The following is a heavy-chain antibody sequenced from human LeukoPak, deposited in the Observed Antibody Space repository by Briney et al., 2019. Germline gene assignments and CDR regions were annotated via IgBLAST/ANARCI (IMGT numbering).Heavy chain of an antibody. V-gene: IGHV3-30*18. CDR3: AKESDAFDI. CDR2: TSYDGTHK. Sequence: GGSLRLSCAASGFTFSTYDMHWVRQAPGKGLEWVAPTSYDGTHKFYADSVKGRYTISGDNSENTVYLQMNSLRAEDTAVYYCAKESDAFDIWGQGTMVTVSS. CDR1: GFTFSTYD. J-gene: IGHJ3*02.